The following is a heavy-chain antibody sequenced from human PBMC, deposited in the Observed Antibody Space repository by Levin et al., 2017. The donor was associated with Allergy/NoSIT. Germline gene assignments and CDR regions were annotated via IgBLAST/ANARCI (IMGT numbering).Heavy chain of an antibody. CDR1: GGSISSSSYY. V-gene: IGHV4-39*01. CDR2: IYYSGST. D-gene: IGHD6-13*01. J-gene: IGHJ2*01. Sequence: SQTLSLTCTVSGGSISSSSYYWGWIRQPPGKGLEWIGSIYYSGSTYYNPSLKSRVTISVDTSKNQFSLKLSSVTAADTAVYYCARHPSSSPPRFVAPDWYFDLWGRGTLVTVSS. CDR3: ARHPSSSPPRFVAPDWYFDL.